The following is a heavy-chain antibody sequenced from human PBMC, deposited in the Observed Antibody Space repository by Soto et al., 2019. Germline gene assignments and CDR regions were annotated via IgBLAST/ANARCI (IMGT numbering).Heavy chain of an antibody. J-gene: IGHJ4*02. CDR3: ARADRFGVSISSLDL. CDR2: VYSTGST. D-gene: IGHD2-8*01. V-gene: IGHV4-59*01. CDR1: CGSIKNYF. Sequence: TSETLSLTCTVSCGSIKNYFWSWIRQSPGKGLEWMGYVYSTGSTHYNPSLKSRLTMSVDTSKSHFSLRLTSVTTADTATYYCARADRFGVSISSLDLWGQGILVTVSS.